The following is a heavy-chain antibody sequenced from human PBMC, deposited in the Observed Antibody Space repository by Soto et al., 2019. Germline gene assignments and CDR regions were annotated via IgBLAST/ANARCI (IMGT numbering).Heavy chain of an antibody. CDR2: IKQDGSEK. V-gene: IGHV3-7*05. J-gene: IGHJ4*02. CDR3: VRDGQVAPDY. CDR1: GFTFSRYW. D-gene: IGHD5-12*01. Sequence: EVQLVESGGGLVQPGGSLRLSCAASGFTFSRYWMTWVRQAPGKGLEWVANIKQDGSEKYYVDSVKGRFTISRDNAKNSLYLQMNSLRAEDTAVYYCVRDGQVAPDYWGQGTLVTVSS.